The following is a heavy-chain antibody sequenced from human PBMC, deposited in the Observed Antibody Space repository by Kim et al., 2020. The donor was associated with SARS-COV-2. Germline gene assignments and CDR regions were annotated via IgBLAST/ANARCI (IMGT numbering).Heavy chain of an antibody. D-gene: IGHD2-8*01. V-gene: IGHV7-4-1*02. CDR3: MRDASYGAYDY. Sequence: PTYAQGFTGRLVFSLDTSVSTAYLQISSLKAEDTAVYYCMRDASYGAYDYWGQGTLVTVSS. J-gene: IGHJ4*02. CDR2: P.